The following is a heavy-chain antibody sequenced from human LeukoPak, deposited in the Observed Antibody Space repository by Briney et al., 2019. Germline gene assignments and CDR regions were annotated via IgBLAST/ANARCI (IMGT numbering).Heavy chain of an antibody. CDR3: ARPIVGGAFDI. CDR2: MHPNSGNT. D-gene: IGHD3-3*01. V-gene: IGHV1-8*01. CDR1: GYTFTNDE. Sequence: GASVKVSCTASGYTFTNDEINWVRQVPGQGLEWMGWMHPNSGNTGYAQKFQGRVTMTRDTSRSTAYMELSSLTFKDTAVYYCARPIVGGAFDIWGQGTMVTVSS. J-gene: IGHJ3*02.